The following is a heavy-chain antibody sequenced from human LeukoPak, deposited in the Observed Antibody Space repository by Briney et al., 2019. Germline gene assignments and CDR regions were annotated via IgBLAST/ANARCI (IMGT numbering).Heavy chain of an antibody. J-gene: IGHJ4*02. Sequence: ASVKVSCKASGYTFTGYYMHWVRQAPGQGLEWMGWINPNSGGTNYAQKFQGRATMTRDTSISTAYMELSRLRSDDTAVYYCAREDSGYSYGLFDYWGQGTLVTVSS. CDR2: INPNSGGT. CDR1: GYTFTGYY. CDR3: AREDSGYSYGLFDY. V-gene: IGHV1-2*02. D-gene: IGHD5-18*01.